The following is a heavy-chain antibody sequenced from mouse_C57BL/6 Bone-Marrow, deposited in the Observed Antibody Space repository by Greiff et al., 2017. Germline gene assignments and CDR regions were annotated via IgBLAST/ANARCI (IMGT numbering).Heavy chain of an antibody. CDR2: LDPENGDT. CDR1: GFTIKDDY. D-gene: IGHD1-1*01. CDR3: TTSGSSPDYAMDY. Sequence: EVQLQQSGAELVRPGASVKLSCTASGFTIKDDYMHWVKQRPEQGLEWIGWLDPENGDTEYASKFQGKATITADTSSNTAYLQLSSLTSEDTAVYYCTTSGSSPDYAMDYWGQGTSVTVSS. J-gene: IGHJ4*01. V-gene: IGHV14-4*01.